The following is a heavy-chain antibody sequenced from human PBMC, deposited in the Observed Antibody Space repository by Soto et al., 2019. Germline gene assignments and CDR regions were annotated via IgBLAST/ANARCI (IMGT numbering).Heavy chain of an antibody. D-gene: IGHD3-3*01. CDR1: GFTFSSYA. Sequence: GGSLRLSCAASGFTFSSYAMSWVRQAPGKGLEWVSAISGSGGSTYYADSVKGRFTISRDNSKNTLYLQMNSLRAEETAVYYCAKDRPDTYYDFWSGYYWRGYYYYYYGMDVWGQGTTVTVSS. V-gene: IGHV3-23*01. CDR2: ISGSGGST. J-gene: IGHJ6*02. CDR3: AKDRPDTYYDFWSGYYWRGYYYYYYGMDV.